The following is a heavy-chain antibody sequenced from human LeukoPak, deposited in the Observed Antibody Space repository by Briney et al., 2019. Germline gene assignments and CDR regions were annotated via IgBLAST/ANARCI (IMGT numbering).Heavy chain of an antibody. CDR2: ISSSSSYI. Sequence: PGGSLRLSCAASGFTFSSYSMNWVRQAPGKGLEWVSSISSSSSYIYYADSVKGRFTISRDNAKNSLYLQMNSLRAEDTAVYYCARFGYDILTGYSYYFDYWGQGTLVTVSS. V-gene: IGHV3-21*01. D-gene: IGHD3-9*01. J-gene: IGHJ4*02. CDR3: ARFGYDILTGYSYYFDY. CDR1: GFTFSSYS.